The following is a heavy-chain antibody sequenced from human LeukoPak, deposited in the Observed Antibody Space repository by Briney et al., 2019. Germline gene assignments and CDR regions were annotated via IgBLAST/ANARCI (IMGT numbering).Heavy chain of an antibody. V-gene: IGHV4-30-4*07. CDR3: ARDRDGSYDY. J-gene: IGHJ4*02. CDR2: IYYSGST. CDR1: GGSISSGGYS. D-gene: IGHD1-26*01. Sequence: SETLSLTCAVSGGSISSGGYSWSWIRQPPGKGLEWIGYIYYSGSTYYNPSLKSRVTISVDTSKNQFSLKLSSVTAADTAVYYCARDRDGSYDYWGQGTLVTVSS.